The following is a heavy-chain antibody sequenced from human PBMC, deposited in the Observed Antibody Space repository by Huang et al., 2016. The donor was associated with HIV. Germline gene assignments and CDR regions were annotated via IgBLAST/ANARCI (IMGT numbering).Heavy chain of an antibody. J-gene: IGHJ4*02. CDR2: IYFSGGT. Sequence: QVQLQESGPGLVKPSETLSLSCTVSCDSVSSARYYWSWIRQPPGRGLEWIGYIYFSGGTNYKPSIKSRVTISIDTSKNQFSLRLSSVTAADTAVYYCVSHGSGTADYWGQGTLVTVSS. V-gene: IGHV4-61*01. CDR1: CDSVSSARYY. CDR3: VSHGSGTADY. D-gene: IGHD3-10*01.